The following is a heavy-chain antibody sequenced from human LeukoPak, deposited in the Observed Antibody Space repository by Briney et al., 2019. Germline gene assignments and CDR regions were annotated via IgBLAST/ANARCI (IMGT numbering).Heavy chain of an antibody. V-gene: IGHV3-43*02. Sequence: GGSLRLSCAASGFTFDDYAMHWVRQAPGKGLEWVSLISGDGGSTYYADSVKGRFTISRDNSKNSLYLQMNSLRTEDTALYHCAKDTGSVAGFDAFDIWGQGTMVTVSS. J-gene: IGHJ3*02. CDR3: AKDTGSVAGFDAFDI. CDR1: GFTFDDYA. D-gene: IGHD6-19*01. CDR2: ISGDGGST.